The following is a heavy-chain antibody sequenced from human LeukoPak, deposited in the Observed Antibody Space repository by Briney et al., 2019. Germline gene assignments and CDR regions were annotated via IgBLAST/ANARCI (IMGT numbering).Heavy chain of an antibody. CDR3: AGFIGSSGYYDY. J-gene: IGHJ4*01. V-gene: IGHV4-59*01. CDR1: GGSISNYY. CDR2: IYSTGIT. D-gene: IGHD3-22*01. Sequence: NPSETLSLTCTVSGGSISNYYWSWIRQPPGKGLELIGYIYSTGITDYNPSLTSRVTISVDTSKNQFSLKLSSVTAADTAVYYCAGFIGSSGYYDYWGHGTLVTVPS.